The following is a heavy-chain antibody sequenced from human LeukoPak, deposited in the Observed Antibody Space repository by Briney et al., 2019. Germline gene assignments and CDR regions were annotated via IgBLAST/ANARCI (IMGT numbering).Heavy chain of an antibody. J-gene: IGHJ3*02. V-gene: IGHV3-21*01. D-gene: IGHD2-8*01. Sequence: GGSVRLSCAASGFTFSGYWMNWVRQAPGKGLEWVSSISSSSSYIYYADSVKGRFTISRDNAKNSLYLQMNSLRAEDTAVYYCARGYCTNGVCSQDAFDIWGQGTMVTVSS. CDR3: ARGYCTNGVCSQDAFDI. CDR1: GFTFSGYW. CDR2: ISSSSSYI.